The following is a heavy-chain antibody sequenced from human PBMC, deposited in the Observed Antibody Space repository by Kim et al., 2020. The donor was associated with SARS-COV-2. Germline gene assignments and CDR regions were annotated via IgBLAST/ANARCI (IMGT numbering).Heavy chain of an antibody. V-gene: IGHV4-34*01. J-gene: IGHJ6*03. CDR2: ST. CDR3: AIGYYYYYMGV. Sequence: STQHTPALKSRVTISVDTSKNQFSLKLSSVTAADTAVYYCAIGYYYYYMGVWGKGTTVTVSS.